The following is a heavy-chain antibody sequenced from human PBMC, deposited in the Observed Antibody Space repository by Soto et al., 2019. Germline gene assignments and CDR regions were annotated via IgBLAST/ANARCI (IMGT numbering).Heavy chain of an antibody. J-gene: IGHJ6*02. CDR2: INAGNGNT. Sequence: ASVKVSCRASGYTFTSYAMHWVRQAPGQRLEWMGWINAGNGNTKYSQKFQGRVTITRDTSASTAYMELSSLRSEDTAVYYCARGSGFFEWLLSQAVISPWDYYYGMDVWGQGTTVTVSS. CDR1: GYTFTSYA. CDR3: ARGSGFFEWLLSQAVISPWDYYYGMDV. D-gene: IGHD3-3*01. V-gene: IGHV1-3*01.